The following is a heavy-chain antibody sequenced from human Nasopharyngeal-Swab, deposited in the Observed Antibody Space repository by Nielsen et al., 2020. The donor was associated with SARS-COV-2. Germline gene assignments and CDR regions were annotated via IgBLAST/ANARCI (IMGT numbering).Heavy chain of an antibody. CDR3: ARGGGLGYYDFWSGYSQTSDAFDI. V-gene: IGHV4-59*01. D-gene: IGHD3-3*01. Sequence: GSLRLSCTVSGGSISSYYWSWIRQPPGKGLEWIGYIYYSGSTNYNPSLKSRVTISVDTSKNQFSLKLSSVTAAGTAVYYCARGGGLGYYDFWSGYSQTSDAFDIWGQGTMVTVSS. J-gene: IGHJ3*02. CDR1: GGSISSYY. CDR2: IYYSGST.